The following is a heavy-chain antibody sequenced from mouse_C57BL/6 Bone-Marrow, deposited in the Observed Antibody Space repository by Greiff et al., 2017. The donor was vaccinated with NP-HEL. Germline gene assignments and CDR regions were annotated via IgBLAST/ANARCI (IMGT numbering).Heavy chain of an antibody. D-gene: IGHD2-4*01. CDR2: IYPGDGDT. V-gene: IGHV1-82*01. Sequence: VQLKQSGPELVKPGASVKISCKASGYAFSSSWMNWVKQRPGKGLEWIGRIYPGDGDTNYNGKFKGKATLTADKSSSTAYMQLSSLTSEDSAVYFCASYDYDGRFAYWGQGTLVTVSA. J-gene: IGHJ3*01. CDR1: GYAFSSSW. CDR3: ASYDYDGRFAY.